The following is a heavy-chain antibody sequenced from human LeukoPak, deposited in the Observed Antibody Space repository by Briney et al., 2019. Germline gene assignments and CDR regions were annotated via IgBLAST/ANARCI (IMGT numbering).Heavy chain of an antibody. CDR1: GGSISSSGYC. J-gene: IGHJ4*02. Sequence: SETLSLTCTVSGGSISSSGYCWSWIRQPAGTGLEWIGHIYTSGSTNYNPSLKSRVTISVDTSKNQFSLKLSSVTAADTAVYYCAGTYYYDSSGYYHYSLWGQGTLVTVSS. V-gene: IGHV4-61*09. CDR2: IYTSGST. CDR3: AGTYYYDSSGYYHYSL. D-gene: IGHD3-22*01.